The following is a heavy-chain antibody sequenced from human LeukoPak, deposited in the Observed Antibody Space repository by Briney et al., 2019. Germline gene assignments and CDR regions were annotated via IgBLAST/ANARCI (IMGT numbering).Heavy chain of an antibody. D-gene: IGHD3-10*01. J-gene: IGHJ4*02. V-gene: IGHV3-21*01. CDR2: ISSSSSYI. Sequence: GGSLRLSCAASGFTFSSYSMNWVRQAPGKGLEWVSSISSSSSYIYYADSVKGRFTISRDNAKNSLYLQMNSLRAEDTAVYHCVREGYGPGNYPYDSWGQGTLVTVSS. CDR3: VREGYGPGNYPYDS. CDR1: GFTFSSYS.